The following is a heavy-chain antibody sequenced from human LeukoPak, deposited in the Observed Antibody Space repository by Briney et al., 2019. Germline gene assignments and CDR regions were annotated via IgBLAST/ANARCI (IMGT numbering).Heavy chain of an antibody. V-gene: IGHV3-11*06. CDR2: NSSSSSYT. Sequence: GGSLRLSCAVSGFSFSDYYMSWIRQAPGKGLEWVSYNSSSSSYTNYADSVKGRFTISRDNAKNSLYLQMNSLRAEDTAVYYCARDGKAAAVDAFDIWGQGTMVTVSS. CDR3: ARDGKAAAVDAFDI. D-gene: IGHD6-13*01. CDR1: GFSFSDYY. J-gene: IGHJ3*02.